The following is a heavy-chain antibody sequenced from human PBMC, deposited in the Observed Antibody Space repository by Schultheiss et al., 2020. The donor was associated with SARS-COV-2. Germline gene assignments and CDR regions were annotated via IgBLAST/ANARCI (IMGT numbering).Heavy chain of an antibody. CDR1: GGTFNSYA. CDR3: ASSRAAEKLYYYYYYGMDV. Sequence: GESLKISCKASGGTFNSYAFTWVRQAPGQGLEWMGIINPSGGSTSYAQKFQGRVTMTRDTSTSTVYMELSSLRSEDTAVYYCASSRAAEKLYYYYYYGMDVWGQGTTVTVSS. V-gene: IGHV1-46*02. J-gene: IGHJ6*02. CDR2: INPSGGST. D-gene: IGHD2/OR15-2a*01.